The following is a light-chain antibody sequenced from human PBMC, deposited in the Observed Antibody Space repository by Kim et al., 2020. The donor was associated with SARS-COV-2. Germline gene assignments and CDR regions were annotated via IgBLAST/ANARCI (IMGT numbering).Light chain of an antibody. V-gene: IGKV3-15*01. CDR2: GAS. CDR3: QQYDNWPPIT. J-gene: IGKJ5*01. CDR1: QSVSNN. Sequence: SAGKRATLSCRASQSVSNNVSWYQQKPGQAPRLIIYGASTRATGIPARFSGSGSGTEFTLINTSLQSEDFAVYYCQQYDNWPPITFGQGTRLEIK.